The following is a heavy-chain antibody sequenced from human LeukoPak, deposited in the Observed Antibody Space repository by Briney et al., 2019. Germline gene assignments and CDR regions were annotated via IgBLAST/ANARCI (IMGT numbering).Heavy chain of an antibody. CDR2: ISSSGSTI. J-gene: IGHJ3*02. V-gene: IGHV3-48*03. D-gene: IGHD3-10*01. Sequence: GSLRLSCAASGFTFSSYEMNWVRQAPGKGLEWVSYISSSGSTIYYADSVKGRFTISRDNAKNSLYLQMNSLRAEDTAVYYCARDSRSPGPPAFDIWGQGTMVTVSS. CDR1: GFTFSSYE. CDR3: ARDSRSPGPPAFDI.